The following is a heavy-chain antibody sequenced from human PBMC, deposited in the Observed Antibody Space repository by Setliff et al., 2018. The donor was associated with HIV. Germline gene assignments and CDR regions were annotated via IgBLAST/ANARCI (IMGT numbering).Heavy chain of an antibody. CDR1: GDSVSSASYY. J-gene: IGHJ4*02. CDR3: ARGVPLLPPNF. D-gene: IGHD2-21*02. Sequence: SETLSLTCTVSGDSVSSASYYWSWIRQPPGKGLEWIGYIYYSGTTKYNPSLKSRVTISVDTSKNQFSLRMTSTTAADTAVYYCARGVPLLPPNFWGQGTLVTVSS. V-gene: IGHV4-61*01. CDR2: IYYSGTT.